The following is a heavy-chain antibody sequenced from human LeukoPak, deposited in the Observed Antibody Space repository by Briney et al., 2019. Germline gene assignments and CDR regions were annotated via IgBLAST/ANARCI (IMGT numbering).Heavy chain of an antibody. CDR2: VSGSGGST. CDR1: GFTFSTYA. CDR3: AKVGLGAPYVRYYFDY. J-gene: IGHJ4*02. V-gene: IGHV3-23*01. Sequence: PGGSLRLSCAASGFTFSTYAMSWVRQAPGKGLEWVSAVSGSGGSTYYADSVEGRFTISRDNSKNTLYLQMNSLRAEDTAVYYCAKVGLGAPYVRYYFDYWGQGTLVTVSS. D-gene: IGHD3-10*02.